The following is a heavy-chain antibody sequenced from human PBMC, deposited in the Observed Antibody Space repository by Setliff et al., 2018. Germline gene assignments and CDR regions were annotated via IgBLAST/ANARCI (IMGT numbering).Heavy chain of an antibody. Sequence: SETLSLTCTVSGGSISSRSFYWSWIRQPAGKRLEWIGRMYTGGITTYNVSLKSRVTISTGTSKNQFSLQLTSVTAADTAVYYCARTGTYRYFDSWGQGTRVTVSS. D-gene: IGHD1-1*01. CDR1: GGSISSRSFY. J-gene: IGHJ4*02. CDR2: MYTGGIT. V-gene: IGHV4-61*02. CDR3: ARTGTYRYFDS.